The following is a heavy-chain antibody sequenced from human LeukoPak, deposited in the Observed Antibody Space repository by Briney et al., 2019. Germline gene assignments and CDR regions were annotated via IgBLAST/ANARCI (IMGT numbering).Heavy chain of an antibody. D-gene: IGHD6-13*01. V-gene: IGHV4-38-2*02. CDR3: ARDVTTLVAFDI. J-gene: IGHJ3*02. CDR2: IYHSGSI. Sequence: SETLSLTCTVSGYSISSGYYWGWIRQPPGKGLEWIGSIYHSGSIYYNPSLKSRVTISVDTSKNQFSLKLSSVTAADTAVYYCARDVTTLVAFDIWGQGTMVTVSS. CDR1: GYSISSGYY.